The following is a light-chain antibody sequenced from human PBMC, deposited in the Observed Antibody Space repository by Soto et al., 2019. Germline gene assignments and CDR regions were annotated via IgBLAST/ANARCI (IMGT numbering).Light chain of an antibody. V-gene: IGKV2-28*01. J-gene: IGKJ3*01. Sequence: DIVMTQSPLSLPVTPGEPASISCKSSQSLLLSNGDNHLDWYLQKPGQPPQLLIYLGFIRASGVPDRFSGSGSGTDFTLKISSVEADDVGVYDCKQSLRPPLNFGPGTKVDIK. CDR2: LGF. CDR1: QSLLLSNGDNH. CDR3: KQSLRPPLN.